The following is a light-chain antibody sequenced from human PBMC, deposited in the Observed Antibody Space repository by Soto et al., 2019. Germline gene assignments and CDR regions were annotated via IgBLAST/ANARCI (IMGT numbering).Light chain of an antibody. J-gene: IGLJ3*02. V-gene: IGLV1-51*02. Sequence: QAVVTQPPSVSAAPGQKVTISCSGSSSSIGNNYVSWYQQLPGSAPKLLIYESNKRPSGIPDRFSGSKSGTSATLGITGLQTGDEADYYCGTWHNTLSAVVFGGGTKLTVL. CDR3: GTWHNTLSAVV. CDR1: SSSIGNNY. CDR2: ESN.